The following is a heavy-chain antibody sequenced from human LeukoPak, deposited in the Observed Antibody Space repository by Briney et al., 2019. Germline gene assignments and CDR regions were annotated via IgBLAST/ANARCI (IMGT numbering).Heavy chain of an antibody. D-gene: IGHD2-2*01. CDR3: ASYIVVVPAAKAFDY. Sequence: SVKVSCKASGGTFSSYAISWVRQAPGQGLEWMGGIIPIFGTANYAQKFQGRVTITADESTSTAYMELSSLRSEDTAVYYCASYIVVVPAAKAFDYWGQGTLVTVSS. CDR2: IIPIFGTA. V-gene: IGHV1-69*13. J-gene: IGHJ4*02. CDR1: GGTFSSYA.